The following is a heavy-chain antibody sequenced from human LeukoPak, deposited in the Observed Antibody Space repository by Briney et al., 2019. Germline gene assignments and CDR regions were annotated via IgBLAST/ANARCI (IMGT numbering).Heavy chain of an antibody. CDR3: ARDGGSSSNY. J-gene: IGHJ4*02. V-gene: IGHV4-38-2*02. CDR2: IYHSGST. CDR1: GYSISSGYY. Sequence: SETLSLTCTVSGYSISSGYYWGWIRQPPGKGLEGIGSIYHSGSTYYNPSLKSRVTISVDTSKNQFSLKLSSVTAADTAVYYCARDGGSSSNYWGQGTLVTVSS. D-gene: IGHD6-6*01.